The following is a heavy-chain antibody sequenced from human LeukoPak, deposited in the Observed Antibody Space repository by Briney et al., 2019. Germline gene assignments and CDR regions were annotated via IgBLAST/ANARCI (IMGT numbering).Heavy chain of an antibody. CDR1: GFTFSGYW. Sequence: RSGGSLRLSCAASGFTFSGYWMHWVRQVPGKGLVWVSRINDDGRYTVYADSVKGRFTISRDNAKNTLFLQMNSLRAEDTAVYYCARVSYDWGSYNDYWGQGTLVTVSS. V-gene: IGHV3-74*01. J-gene: IGHJ4*02. CDR3: ARVSYDWGSYNDY. D-gene: IGHD3-16*01. CDR2: INDDGRYT.